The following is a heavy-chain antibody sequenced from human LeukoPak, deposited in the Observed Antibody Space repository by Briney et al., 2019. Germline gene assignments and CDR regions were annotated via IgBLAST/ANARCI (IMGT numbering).Heavy chain of an antibody. J-gene: IGHJ4*02. V-gene: IGHV4-39*01. CDR2: IYYSGST. CDR3: ASFYYDSSGYYEDY. Sequence: SETLSLTCTVSGDSISSSSYYWGWIRQPPGKGLEWIGTIYYSGSTYYNPSLKSRVTISVDTSKNQFSLKLSSVTAADTAVYYCASFYYDSSGYYEDYWGQGTLVTVSS. D-gene: IGHD3-22*01. CDR1: GDSISSSSYY.